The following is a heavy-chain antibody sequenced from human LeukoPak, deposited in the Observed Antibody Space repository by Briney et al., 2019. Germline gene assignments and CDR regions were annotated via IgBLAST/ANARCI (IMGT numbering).Heavy chain of an antibody. J-gene: IGHJ5*02. Sequence: GASVKVSCKASGYTFTGCYIHWVRQAPGQGLECVGWINPNSGGTSYAQKFQGRVTMTRDTSISTAYMELSRLRSDDTAVYYCARGGSGSYFSWLDPWGQGTLVTVSS. CDR3: ARGGSGSYFSWLDP. V-gene: IGHV1-2*02. CDR1: GYTFTGCY. D-gene: IGHD3-10*01. CDR2: INPNSGGT.